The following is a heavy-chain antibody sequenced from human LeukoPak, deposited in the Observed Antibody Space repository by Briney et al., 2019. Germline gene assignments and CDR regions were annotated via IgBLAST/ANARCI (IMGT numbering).Heavy chain of an antibody. J-gene: IGHJ5*02. V-gene: IGHV4-30-2*01. CDR3: ARGVVVVAASLWFDP. D-gene: IGHD2-15*01. CDR2: IYHSGST. Sequence: PSETLSLTCAVSGGSISSGGYSWSWIRQPPGKGLEWIGYIYHSGSTYYNPSLKSRVTISVDRSKNQFSLKLSSVTAADTAVYYCARGVVVVAASLWFDPWGQGTLVTVSS. CDR1: GGSISSGGYS.